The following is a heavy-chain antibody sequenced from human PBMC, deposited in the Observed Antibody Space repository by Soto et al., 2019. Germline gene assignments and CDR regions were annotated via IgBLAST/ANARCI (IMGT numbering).Heavy chain of an antibody. CDR1: GFTFDDYA. Sequence: EVQLVESGGGLVQPGRSLRLSCAASGFTFDDYAMHWVRQAPGKGLEWVTGISWYSDTIGYANSVKGRFTISRDNAKNSLYLQMNSLRAEDTAFYYCARDVWSRASGPPDSWGQGTLVTVSS. CDR3: ARDVWSRASGPPDS. CDR2: ISWYSDTI. D-gene: IGHD3-10*01. J-gene: IGHJ4*02. V-gene: IGHV3-9*01.